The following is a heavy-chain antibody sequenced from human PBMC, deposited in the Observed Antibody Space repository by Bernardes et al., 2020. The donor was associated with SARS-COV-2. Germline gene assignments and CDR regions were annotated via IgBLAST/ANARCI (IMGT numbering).Heavy chain of an antibody. CDR3: ARDLSHLVRRGFDL. CDR2: IYYSGST. D-gene: IGHD3-10*01. V-gene: IGHV4-59*01. J-gene: IGHJ2*01. CDR1: GGSIMGYY. Sequence: SETLSLTCTVSGGSIMGYYWGWIRQPPGKGLEWIGYIYYSGSTNYNPSLKSRVSISVDTSKNQFSLNLGSVTAADTATYYCARDLSHLVRRGFDLWGRGTLVTVSS.